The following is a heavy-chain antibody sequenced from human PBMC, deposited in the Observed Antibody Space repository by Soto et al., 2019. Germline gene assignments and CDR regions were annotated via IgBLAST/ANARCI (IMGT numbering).Heavy chain of an antibody. Sequence: QVQLQESGPGLVKPSGTLSLTCVVSGGSISGINWWYWVRQPPGKGLEWIGEIYHSGSTHYNPSLKSRVTRSVDKSVNQFSLKLSFVTASGTAVYYCARFGGGIDVWGQGTTVTVSS. CDR3: ARFGGGIDV. CDR2: IYHSGST. V-gene: IGHV4-4*02. D-gene: IGHD3-10*01. J-gene: IGHJ6*01. CDR1: GGSISGINW.